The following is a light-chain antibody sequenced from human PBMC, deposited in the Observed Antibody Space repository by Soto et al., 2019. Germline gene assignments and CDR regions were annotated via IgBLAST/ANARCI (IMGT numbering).Light chain of an antibody. Sequence: EIVLTHSPGTLSLSPCERATLSCRASQSISSNLAWYQQKPGQAPRLLIYGASTRATGIPARFSGSGSGTEFTLTISSLQSEDFAVYYCQQYNNWPQTFGQGTKVDIK. V-gene: IGKV3-15*01. CDR3: QQYNNWPQT. CDR2: GAS. CDR1: QSISSN. J-gene: IGKJ1*01.